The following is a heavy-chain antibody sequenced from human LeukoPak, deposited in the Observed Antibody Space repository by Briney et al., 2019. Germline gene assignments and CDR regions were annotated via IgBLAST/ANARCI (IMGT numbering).Heavy chain of an antibody. CDR2: VSGSGGTT. Sequence: PGGSLRLSCAASGFSFSSYAMSWVRQAPGKGLEWVSTVSGSGGTTYYVDSVKGRFTISRDNSKNTLYLQMNSLRAEDTAVYYCAKGPMVITNNRFDPWGQGTQVTVSS. D-gene: IGHD3-22*01. CDR1: GFSFSSYA. CDR3: AKGPMVITNNRFDP. V-gene: IGHV3-23*01. J-gene: IGHJ5*02.